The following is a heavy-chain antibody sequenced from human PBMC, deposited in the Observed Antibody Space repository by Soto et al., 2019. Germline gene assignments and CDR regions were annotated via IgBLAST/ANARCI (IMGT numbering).Heavy chain of an antibody. V-gene: IGHV3-23*01. J-gene: IGHJ4*02. Sequence: GGSLRLSWAASGCHFSNFAMILVRTTPGEGLELVSAISGSGGSTYYADSVKGRFIISRDNSKNTLYLQMTSLRAEETAVYYCARVDTLWFGEWGQGTLVTVSS. CDR2: ISGSGGST. CDR3: ARVDTLWFGE. D-gene: IGHD3-10*01. CDR1: GCHFSNFA.